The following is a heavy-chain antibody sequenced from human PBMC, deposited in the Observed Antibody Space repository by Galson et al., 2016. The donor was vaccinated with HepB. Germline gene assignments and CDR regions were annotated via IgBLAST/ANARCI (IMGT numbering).Heavy chain of an antibody. V-gene: IGHV4-59*08. J-gene: IGHJ4*02. CDR1: GASINSYY. CDR3: ARHEWTNTYYFDY. CDR2: VYYTGST. Sequence: SETLSLTCTVSGASINSYYWTWIRQPPGKGLEWIGFVYYTGSTRYNPSLKSRVTISVDTSKNQFSLRLTSVTAADTAVYYCARHEWTNTYYFDYWGPGTPVSVSS. D-gene: IGHD2-2*02.